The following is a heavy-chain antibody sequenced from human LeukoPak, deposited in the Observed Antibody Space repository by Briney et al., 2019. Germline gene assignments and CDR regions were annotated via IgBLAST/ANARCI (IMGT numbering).Heavy chain of an antibody. V-gene: IGHV4-59*08. J-gene: IGHJ4*02. CDR3: ARAVSGRLDY. CDR1: GGSMSPYH. CDR2: IYYSGST. Sequence: SETLSLTCTVSGGSMSPYHWGWIRHPPGKGLEWTGYIYYSGSTNYNPSLNSRVTISVDTSKNQFSLRLSSVTAADTAIYYCARAVSGRLDYWGQGTLVTVSS. D-gene: IGHD6-19*01.